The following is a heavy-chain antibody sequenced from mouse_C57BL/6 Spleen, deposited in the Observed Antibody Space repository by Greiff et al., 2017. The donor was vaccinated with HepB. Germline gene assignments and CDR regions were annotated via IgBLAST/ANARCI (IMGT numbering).Heavy chain of an antibody. CDR1: GYTFTDYE. V-gene: IGHV1-15*01. J-gene: IGHJ1*03. D-gene: IGHD1-1*01. Sequence: QVQLKESGAELVRPGASVTLSCKASGYTFTDYEMHWVKQTPVHGLEWIGAIDPETGGTAYNQKFKGKAILTADKSSSTAYMELRSLTSEDSAVYYCTRTGNSDITTVVAHWYFDVWGTGTTVTVSS. CDR3: TRTGNSDITTVVAHWYFDV. CDR2: IDPETGGT.